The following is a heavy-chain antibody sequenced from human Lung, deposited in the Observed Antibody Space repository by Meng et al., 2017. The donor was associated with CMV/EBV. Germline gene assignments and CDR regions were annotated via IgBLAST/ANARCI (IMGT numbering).Heavy chain of an antibody. CDR1: GFTFSSYG. D-gene: IGHD3-3*01. Sequence: GESXKISCAASGFTFSSYGMHWVRQAPGKGLEWVAFIRYDGSNKYYADSVKGRFTISRDNSKNILYLQMNTLRPEDTAVYYCARDYYDFWSGHPHYWGQGTLVTVSS. J-gene: IGHJ4*02. V-gene: IGHV3-30*02. CDR2: IRYDGSNK. CDR3: ARDYYDFWSGHPHY.